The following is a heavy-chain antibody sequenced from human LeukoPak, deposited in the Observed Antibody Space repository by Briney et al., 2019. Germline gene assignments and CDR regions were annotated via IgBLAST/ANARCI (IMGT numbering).Heavy chain of an antibody. J-gene: IGHJ4*02. CDR2: VYYDGST. Sequence: SETLSLTCTVSGGSISNYYWSWIRQPPGKGLEWIGYVYYDGSTNYNPSLKSRVTMSIDTSKNQFSLKLSSVTAADTALYYCASDYGGNSGFGWLFWGQGTLVTVSS. V-gene: IGHV4-59*01. CDR3: ASDYGGNSGFGWLF. D-gene: IGHD4-23*01. CDR1: GGSISNYY.